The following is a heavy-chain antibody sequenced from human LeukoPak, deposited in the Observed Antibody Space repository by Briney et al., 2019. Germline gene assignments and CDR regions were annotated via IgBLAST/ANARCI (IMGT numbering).Heavy chain of an antibody. D-gene: IGHD4-23*01. CDR2: IYTSGST. V-gene: IGHV4-61*02. CDR3: AMSTTVVDDAFDF. CDR1: GDSISSSSYY. Sequence: PSETLSLTCTVSGDSISSSSYYWSWIRQPAGKGLEWIGRIYTSGSTNYNPSLKSRITISVDTSKDQFSLKLSSVTAADTAVYYCAMSTTVVDDAFDFWGQGTMVTVSS. J-gene: IGHJ3*01.